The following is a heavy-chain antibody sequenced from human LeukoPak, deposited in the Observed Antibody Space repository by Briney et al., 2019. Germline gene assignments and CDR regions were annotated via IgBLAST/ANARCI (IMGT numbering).Heavy chain of an antibody. CDR3: ARARGGYSYGYLDYYYGMDV. Sequence: PSETLSLTCTVSGGSISSYYWSWIRQPAGKGLEWIGRIYASGSTNYNPSLKSRVTMSVDTSKNQFSLKLSSVTAADTAVYYCARARGGYSYGYLDYYYGMDVWGQGTTVTVSS. CDR1: GGSISSYY. CDR2: IYASGST. D-gene: IGHD5-18*01. V-gene: IGHV4-4*07. J-gene: IGHJ6*02.